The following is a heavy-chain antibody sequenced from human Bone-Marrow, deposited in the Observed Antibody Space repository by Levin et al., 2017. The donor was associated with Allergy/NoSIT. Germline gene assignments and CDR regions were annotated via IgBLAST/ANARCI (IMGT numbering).Heavy chain of an antibody. CDR1: GFTFSNYA. D-gene: IGHD3-10*01. J-gene: IGHJ4*02. CDR3: AREGDANYGLPTDY. V-gene: IGHV3-23*01. Sequence: GSLRLSCAASGFTFSNYAMAWVRQTPGKGLECVSSITGSGDHTYYPDSVTGRFTISRDNSKNTVYLQMNGLRAEDTAVYYCAREGDANYGLPTDYWGQGTLIAVSS. CDR2: ITGSGDHT.